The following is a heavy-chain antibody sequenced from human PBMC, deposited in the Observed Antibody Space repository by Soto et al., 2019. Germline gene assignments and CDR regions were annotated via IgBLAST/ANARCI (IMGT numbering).Heavy chain of an antibody. V-gene: IGHV3-21*01. CDR1: GFTFSSYS. CDR3: ARGRGAAGTDSVQYYGMDV. J-gene: IGHJ6*02. Sequence: EVQLVESGGGLVKPGGSLRLSCAASGFTFSSYSMNWVRQAPGKGREWVSSISSSSSYIYYADSVKGRFTISRDNAKNSLYLQMNSLRAEDTAVYYCARGRGAAGTDSVQYYGMDVWGQGTTVTVSS. CDR2: ISSSSSYI. D-gene: IGHD6-13*01.